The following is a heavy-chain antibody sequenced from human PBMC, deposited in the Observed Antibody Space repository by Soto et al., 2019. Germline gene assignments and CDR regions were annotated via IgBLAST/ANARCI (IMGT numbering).Heavy chain of an antibody. CDR3: ARHDTWLSYYYGSGGVVYNWFYP. J-gene: IGHJ5*02. CDR2: IYYSGST. D-gene: IGHD3-10*01. V-gene: IGHV4-59*08. Sequence: PSETLSLTCTVSGGSISSYYWSWIRQPPGKGLEWIGYIYYSGSTNYNPSLKSRVTISVDTSKNQFSLKLSSVTAADTAVYYCARHDTWLSYYYGSGGVVYNWFYPWGQGTLVTVSS. CDR1: GGSISSYY.